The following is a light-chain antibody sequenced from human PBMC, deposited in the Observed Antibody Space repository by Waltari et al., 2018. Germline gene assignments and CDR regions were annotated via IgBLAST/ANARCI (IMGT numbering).Light chain of an antibody. J-gene: IGLJ3*02. CDR2: DVS. CDR3: SSYTSSSRV. V-gene: IGLV2-14*03. Sequence: QSALTQPASVSGSPGQSITISCTGTSSDVGGYNYVSCYQQHPGKAPKLMIYDVSNRPSGVSIRFSGSKSGNTASLTISGLQAEDEADYYCSSYTSSSRVFGGGTKLTVL. CDR1: SSDVGGYNY.